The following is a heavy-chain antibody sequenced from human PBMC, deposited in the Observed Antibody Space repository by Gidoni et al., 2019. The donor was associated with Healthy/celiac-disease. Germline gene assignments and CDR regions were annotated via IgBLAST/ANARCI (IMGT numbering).Heavy chain of an antibody. CDR2: INHSGST. CDR1: GGSFSGYY. D-gene: IGHD3-22*01. V-gene: IGHV4-34*01. CDR3: AIWDYDSYYFDY. J-gene: IGHJ4*02. Sequence: QVQLQQWGAGLLKPSETLSLTCAAYGGSFSGYYWSWIRQPPGKGLEWIGEINHSGSTNYNPSLKSRVTISVDTSKNQFSLKLSSVTAADTAVYYCAIWDYDSYYFDYWGQGTLVTVSS.